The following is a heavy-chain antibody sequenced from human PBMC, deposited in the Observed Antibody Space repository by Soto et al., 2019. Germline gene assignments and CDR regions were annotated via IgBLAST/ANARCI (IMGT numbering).Heavy chain of an antibody. Sequence: EVQLLESGGGLVQPGGSLRLSCAASGFTFSSYAMNWVRQAPGKGLEWVSIIAGSGGGVYYADSVKGRFTVSRDNSKNTLYLQMNSLRAEDTAVYYCAKGLPARSLGLTGTFRKYYMDVWAMGPRSPSP. CDR2: IAGSGGGV. CDR3: AKGLPARSLGLTGTFRKYYMDV. J-gene: IGHJ6*03. V-gene: IGHV3-23*01. D-gene: IGHD1-20*01. CDR1: GFTFSSYA.